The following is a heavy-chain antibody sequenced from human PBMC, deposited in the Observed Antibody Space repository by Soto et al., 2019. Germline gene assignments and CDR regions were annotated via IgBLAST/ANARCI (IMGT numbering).Heavy chain of an antibody. CDR3: ARVTIFGVVILPHPDY. CDR1: GYTFLSYG. D-gene: IGHD3-3*01. Sequence: QVQLVQSGAEVKKPGASVKVTCKASGYTFLSYGISWVRQAPGQGLEWMGWVNPYTGNIDYAQRFQGRVSMTTDTSTTTAYMVVRSLRFDDTAVYYCARVTIFGVVILPHPDYWGQGTLVTVSS. J-gene: IGHJ4*02. V-gene: IGHV1-18*01. CDR2: VNPYTGNI.